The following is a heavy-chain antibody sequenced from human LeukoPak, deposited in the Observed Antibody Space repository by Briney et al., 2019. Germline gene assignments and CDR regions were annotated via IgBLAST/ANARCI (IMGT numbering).Heavy chain of an antibody. J-gene: IGHJ4*02. CDR2: IKQDGSQK. D-gene: IGHD3-16*01. Sequence: PGGSLRLSCAASGFTFSKKWMTWVRQAPGKGLQWVANIKQDGSQKYYVDSVRGRFTISRDNAKNSLYLQMNSLRVEDTAVYYCARGGESSPLFWDDWGQGTLVTVSS. V-gene: IGHV3-7*01. CDR3: ARGGESSPLFWDD. CDR1: GFTFSKKW.